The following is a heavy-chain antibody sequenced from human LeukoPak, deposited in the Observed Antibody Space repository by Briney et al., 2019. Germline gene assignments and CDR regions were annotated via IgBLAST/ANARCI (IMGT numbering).Heavy chain of an antibody. Sequence: SETLSLTCTVSGGTISSGSYYWSWLRKPPGKGLEWIGEINHSGSTNYNPSLKSRITISVATFKTQCSLKLNSVTAADTAVYYCARDHAMVRGVAGDAFDIWGQGTMVTDSS. J-gene: IGHJ3*02. CDR3: ARDHAMVRGVAGDAFDI. V-gene: IGHV4-39*07. D-gene: IGHD3-10*01. CDR2: INHSGST. CDR1: GGTISSGSYY.